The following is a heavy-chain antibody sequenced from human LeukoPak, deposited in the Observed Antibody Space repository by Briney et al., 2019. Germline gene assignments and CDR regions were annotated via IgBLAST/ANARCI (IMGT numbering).Heavy chain of an antibody. Sequence: GGPLRLSCAASGFTFSNYGMRWVRQAPGKGLEWVAGMWDDGSNKNYADSVKGRFTISRDNAKNTLYLQMNSLRAEDTAVYYCERDLWLNSYYFDYWGQGTVVAVSS. CDR1: GFTFSNYG. V-gene: IGHV3-33*01. CDR2: MWDDGSNK. D-gene: IGHD6-19*01. CDR3: ERDLWLNSYYFDY. J-gene: IGHJ4*02.